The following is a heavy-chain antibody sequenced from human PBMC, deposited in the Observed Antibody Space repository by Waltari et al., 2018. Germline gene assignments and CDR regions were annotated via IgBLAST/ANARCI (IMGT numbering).Heavy chain of an antibody. CDR3: ARGQGLLRFLEWLSGSFDY. CDR2: INHSGST. CDR1: GGSFSGYY. D-gene: IGHD3-3*01. J-gene: IGHJ4*02. V-gene: IGHV4-34*01. Sequence: QVQLQQWGAGLLKPSETLSLTCAVDGGSFSGYYWSWIRQPPGKGLEWIGEINHSGSTNYNPSLKSRVTISVDTSKNQFSLKLSSVTAADTAVYYCARGQGLLRFLEWLSGSFDYWGQGTLVTVSS.